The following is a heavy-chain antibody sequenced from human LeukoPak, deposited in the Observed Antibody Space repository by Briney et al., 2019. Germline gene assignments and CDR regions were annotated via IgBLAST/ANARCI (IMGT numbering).Heavy chain of an antibody. CDR3: ARGADTGYSSDS. D-gene: IGHD6-19*01. CDR1: GFPFSNYW. Sequence: GGSLTLSCAASGFPFSNYWMHWVRQAPGKGLVWVSRINSDARSTSYADSVKGRFTISRDNAKNTLYLQMNSLRAEDTAVYCCARGADTGYSSDSWGQGTLVTVSS. V-gene: IGHV3-74*01. CDR2: INSDARST. J-gene: IGHJ5*02.